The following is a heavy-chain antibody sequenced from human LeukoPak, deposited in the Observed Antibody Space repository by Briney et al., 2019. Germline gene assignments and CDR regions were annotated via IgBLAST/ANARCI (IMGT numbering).Heavy chain of an antibody. V-gene: IGHV4-59*08. J-gene: IGHJ5*02. Sequence: PSETLSLTCTASGGPISSYYWSWIRQPPGKGLEWIGYIYYSGSTNYNPSLKSRVTISVDTSKNQFSLKLSSVTAADTAVYYCARALYDSSGYRFDPWGQGTLVTVSS. D-gene: IGHD3-22*01. CDR3: ARALYDSSGYRFDP. CDR2: IYYSGST. CDR1: GGPISSYY.